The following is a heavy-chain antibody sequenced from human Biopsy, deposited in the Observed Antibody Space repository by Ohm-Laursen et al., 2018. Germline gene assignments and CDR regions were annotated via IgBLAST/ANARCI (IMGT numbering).Heavy chain of an antibody. CDR3: ATKLTGYFHH. Sequence: GPSLKASCKVPGGTSRNLGANWARQAPAQGLEWLGGNIPILGTGNYAQKFQDRVTVAADTSTSTPTMELRRLRSDNTAVYYCATKLTGYFHHWGQGTMVIVSS. J-gene: IGHJ1*01. D-gene: IGHD3-9*01. CDR2: NIPILGTG. V-gene: IGHV1-69*06. CDR1: GGTSRNLG.